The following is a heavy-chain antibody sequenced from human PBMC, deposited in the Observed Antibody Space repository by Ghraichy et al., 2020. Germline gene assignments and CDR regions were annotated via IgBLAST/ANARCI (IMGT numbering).Heavy chain of an antibody. CDR1: GGSISSYY. V-gene: IGHV4-59*01. CDR3: ARDPRGYSSGWYRYFDL. CDR2: IYYSGST. D-gene: IGHD6-19*01. Sequence: SETLSLTCTVSGGSISSYYWSWIRQPPGKGLEWIGYIYYSGSTNYNPSLKSRVTISVDTSKNQFSLKLSSVTAADTAVYYCARDPRGYSSGWYRYFDLWGRGTLVTVSS. J-gene: IGHJ2*01.